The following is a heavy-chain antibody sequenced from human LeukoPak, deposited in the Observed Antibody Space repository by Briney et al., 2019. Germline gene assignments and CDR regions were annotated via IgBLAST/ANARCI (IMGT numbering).Heavy chain of an antibody. D-gene: IGHD6-19*01. V-gene: IGHV4-34*01. CDR1: GGSFSGYY. Sequence: SETLSLTCAVYGGSFSGYYWSWIRQPPGKGLEWIGEINHSGSTIYNPSLKSRVTISVDTSKNQFSLKLSSVTAADTAVYYCARQRTIAVANLFDYWGQGTLATVSS. CDR2: INHSGST. CDR3: ARQRTIAVANLFDY. J-gene: IGHJ4*02.